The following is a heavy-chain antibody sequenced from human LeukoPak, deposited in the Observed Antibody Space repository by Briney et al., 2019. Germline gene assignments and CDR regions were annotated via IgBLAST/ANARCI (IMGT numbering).Heavy chain of an antibody. V-gene: IGHV4-30-2*01. J-gene: IGHJ3*02. CDR2: IYHSGST. CDR1: GGSISSGGYS. CDR3: ARAPFPNDAFDI. D-gene: IGHD2-21*01. Sequence: PSETLSLTCAVSGGSISSGGYSWSWIRQPPGKGLEWIGYIYHSGSTYYNPSLKSRGTISVDRSKNQFSLKLSSVTAADTAVYYCARAPFPNDAFDIWGQGTMVTVSS.